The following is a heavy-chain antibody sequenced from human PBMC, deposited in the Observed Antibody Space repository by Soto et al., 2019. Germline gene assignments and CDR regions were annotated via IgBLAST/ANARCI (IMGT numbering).Heavy chain of an antibody. Sequence: EVPLLESGGGLVQPGGSLRLSCAASGFSFTSYAMTWVRQAPGKGLEWVSSITGSGDTIYYADSVKGRFTISRDNSKNTLYLQMDSLRGEDTAIYYCAKDKASGGYWGQGTLVTVSS. D-gene: IGHD2-15*01. CDR1: GFSFTSYA. CDR2: ITGSGDTI. J-gene: IGHJ4*02. V-gene: IGHV3-23*01. CDR3: AKDKASGGY.